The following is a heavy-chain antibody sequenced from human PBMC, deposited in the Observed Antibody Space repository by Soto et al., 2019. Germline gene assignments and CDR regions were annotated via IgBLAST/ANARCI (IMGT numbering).Heavy chain of an antibody. J-gene: IGHJ1*01. Sequence: GGSLRLSCSASGFAFSSYAMHWVRQAPGKGLECVSAISPQGGSTYYADSVKGRFTISRDDSKNTVYLQMSSLRPDDTAVYYFAKMMIARRAFGFWGQGTLVTVSS. CDR2: ISPQGGST. D-gene: IGHD2-21*01. V-gene: IGHV3-64D*06. CDR3: AKMMIARRAFGF. CDR1: GFAFSSYA.